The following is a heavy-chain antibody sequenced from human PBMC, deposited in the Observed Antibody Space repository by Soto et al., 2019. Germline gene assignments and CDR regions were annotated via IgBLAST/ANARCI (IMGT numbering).Heavy chain of an antibody. CDR1: GGSISSSSYY. V-gene: IGHV4-39*01. D-gene: IGHD3-9*01. CDR3: AGQYYDILTGYYMDV. Sequence: QLQLQESGPGLVKPSETLSLTCTVSGGSISSSSYYWGWIRQPPGKGLEWIGSIYYSGSTYYNPSLKSRVTIYVDTSKNQFSLKLSSVTAADTAVYYCAGQYYDILTGYYMDVWGKGTTVTVSS. CDR2: IYYSGST. J-gene: IGHJ6*03.